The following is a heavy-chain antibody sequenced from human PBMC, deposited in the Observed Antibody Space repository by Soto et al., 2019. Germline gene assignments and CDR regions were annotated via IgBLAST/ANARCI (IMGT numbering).Heavy chain of an antibody. CDR3: ARELGVVISSYYYYGMDV. Sequence: GGSLRLSCAASGFTFSSYAMHWVRQAPGKGLEWVAVISYDGSNKYYADSVKGRFTISRDNSKNTLYLQMNSLRAEDTAVYYCARELGVVISSYYYYGMDVWRQGTTVTVSS. D-gene: IGHD3-3*01. V-gene: IGHV3-30-3*01. CDR2: ISYDGSNK. CDR1: GFTFSSYA. J-gene: IGHJ6*01.